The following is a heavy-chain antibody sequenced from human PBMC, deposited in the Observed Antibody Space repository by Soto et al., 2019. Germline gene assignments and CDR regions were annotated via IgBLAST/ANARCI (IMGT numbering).Heavy chain of an antibody. V-gene: IGHV3-30-3*01. CDR3: ARAPGHSVHSSGWQIDY. CDR1: GFTFSDYA. J-gene: IGHJ4*02. Sequence: GGSLRLSCAASGFTFSDYAMYWVRQAPGKGLEWVSVISFDGNIKYYTGSVKGRFTISRDNSKNTLHLQVNSLRTEDTALYYCARAPGHSVHSSGWQIDYWGQGTLVTVSS. D-gene: IGHD6-19*01. CDR2: ISFDGNIK.